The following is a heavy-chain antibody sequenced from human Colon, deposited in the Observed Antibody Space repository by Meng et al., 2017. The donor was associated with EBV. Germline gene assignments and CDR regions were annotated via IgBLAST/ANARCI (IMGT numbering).Heavy chain of an antibody. CDR1: GGSLSSRNW. Sequence: QVRLQDPGPGMVKPSGTLSLTCAFSGGSLSSRNWWSWVRQPPGKGLEWIGEIYHSGSTNYNPSLKSRVTISVDESKNQFSLRLSSVTAADTAVYYCARVGAYCGGDCYHPRWGQGTLVTVSS. V-gene: IGHV4-4*02. CDR3: ARVGAYCGGDCYHPR. D-gene: IGHD2-21*02. J-gene: IGHJ4*02. CDR2: IYHSGST.